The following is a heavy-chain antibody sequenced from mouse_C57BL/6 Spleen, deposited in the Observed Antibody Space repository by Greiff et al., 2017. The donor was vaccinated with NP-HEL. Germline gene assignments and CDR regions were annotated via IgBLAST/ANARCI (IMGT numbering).Heavy chain of an antibody. J-gene: IGHJ3*01. CDR2: ISSGGDYI. Sequence: EVMLVESGEGLVKPGGSLKLSCAASGFTFSSYAMSWVRQTPEKRLEWVAYISSGGDYIYYADTVKGRFTISRDNARNTLYLQLSSLESEDTAIYYCTRGGYYEAYWGQGTLVTVSA. V-gene: IGHV5-9-1*02. D-gene: IGHD2-3*01. CDR3: TRGGYYEAY. CDR1: GFTFSSYA.